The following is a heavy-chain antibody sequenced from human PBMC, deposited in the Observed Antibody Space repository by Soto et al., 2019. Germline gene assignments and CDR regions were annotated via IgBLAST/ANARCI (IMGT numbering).Heavy chain of an antibody. CDR1: GDSINNSHW. J-gene: IGHJ5*02. V-gene: IGHV4-4*02. CDR2: TYHSGTT. CDR3: AREVNSSPARGPNWFDP. D-gene: IGHD6-13*01. Sequence: QVQLQESGPGLVQPSGTLSLTCAVSGDSINNSHWWSWVRQTPGKGLEWIGETYHSGTTNYNPSLKTRVTISIDKSKNQFSLKMNSVTAADTAVYYCAREVNSSPARGPNWFDPWGQGTLVTVYS.